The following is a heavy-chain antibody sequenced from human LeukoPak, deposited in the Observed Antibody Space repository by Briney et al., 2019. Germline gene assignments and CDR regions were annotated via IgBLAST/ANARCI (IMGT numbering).Heavy chain of an antibody. Sequence: ASVKVSCKASGYTFTSYDINWVRQATGQGLEWMGWMNPNSGNTGYAQKFQGRVTITRDTSASTAYMEVSSLRSEDTAVYYCAASRINMIPPLDYWGQGTLVTVSS. CDR3: AASRINMIPPLDY. D-gene: IGHD3-22*01. CDR2: MNPNSGNT. J-gene: IGHJ4*02. CDR1: GYTFTSYD. V-gene: IGHV1-8*01.